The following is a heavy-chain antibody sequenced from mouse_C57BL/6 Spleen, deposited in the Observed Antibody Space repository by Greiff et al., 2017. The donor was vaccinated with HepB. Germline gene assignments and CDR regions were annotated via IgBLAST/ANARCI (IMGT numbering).Heavy chain of an antibody. CDR3: ARGETSHYGYFDV. D-gene: IGHD1-1*02. V-gene: IGHV1-64*01. CDR2: IHPNVGIT. Sequence: QVQLQQPGPERLKPGASVKLSCKASGNTFTGYWMPGVKQRPGQGLEGIGMIHPNVGITNSNEKFKSKATLTVDKSSSTAYMQLSSLTSEDSAVYYCARGETSHYGYFDVWGTGTTVTVSS. CDR1: GNTFTGYW. J-gene: IGHJ1*03.